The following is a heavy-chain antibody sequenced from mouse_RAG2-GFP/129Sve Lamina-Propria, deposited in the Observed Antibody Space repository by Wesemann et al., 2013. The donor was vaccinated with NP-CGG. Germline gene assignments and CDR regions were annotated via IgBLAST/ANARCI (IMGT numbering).Heavy chain of an antibody. J-gene: IGHJ3*01. CDR3: ASNYYDGSYASN. D-gene: IGHD1-1*01. Sequence: EVQLQQSGPELVKPGDSVKMSCKASGYTFTDYYMDWVKQSHGKSLEWIGYIYPNNDGTSYNQKFKGKATLTVDKSSSTAYMELHSLTSEDSAVYYCASNYYDGSYASNWGQGTLVTVSA. CDR2: IYPNNDGT. V-gene: IGHV1-34*02. CDR1: GYTFTDYY.